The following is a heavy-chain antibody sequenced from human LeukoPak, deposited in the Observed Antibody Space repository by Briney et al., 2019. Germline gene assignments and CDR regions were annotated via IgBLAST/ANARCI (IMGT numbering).Heavy chain of an antibody. CDR2: IYYSGST. Sequence: PSETLSLTCTVSGGSISSYYWSWIRQPPGKGLEWIGYIYYSGSTNYNPSLKSRVTISVDTSKNQFSLKLSSVTAADTAVYYCARFSPGSSGWDTFDYWGQGTLVTVSS. V-gene: IGHV4-59*01. J-gene: IGHJ4*02. CDR1: GGSISSYY. CDR3: ARFSPGSSGWDTFDY. D-gene: IGHD6-19*01.